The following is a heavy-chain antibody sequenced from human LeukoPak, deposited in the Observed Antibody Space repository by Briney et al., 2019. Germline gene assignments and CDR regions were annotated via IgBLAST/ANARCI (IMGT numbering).Heavy chain of an antibody. J-gene: IGHJ3*02. D-gene: IGHD2-15*01. CDR3: ARAGDRSGPNDDSFDI. CDR1: GFTFSSYS. Sequence: KPGGSLRLSCAASGFTFSSYSMNWVREAPGKGLEWVSSISSSSSYIYYADSVKGRFTISRDNAKNTLYLQMDSLRAEDTAVYYCARAGDRSGPNDDSFDIWGQGTMVTVSS. CDR2: ISSSSSYI. V-gene: IGHV3-21*01.